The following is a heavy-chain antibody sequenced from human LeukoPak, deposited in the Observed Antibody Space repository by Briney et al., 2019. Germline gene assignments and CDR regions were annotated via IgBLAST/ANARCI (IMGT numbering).Heavy chain of an antibody. D-gene: IGHD3-10*02. CDR2: ISYDGSNK. CDR3: ACSGSIDY. V-gene: IGHV3-30*04. J-gene: IGHJ4*02. Sequence: GGSLRLSCAASGFTFSSYAMHWVRQAPGKGLEWVAVISYDGSNKYYADSVKGRFTTSRDNSKNTLYLQMNSLRAEDTAVYYCACSGSIDYWGQGTLVTVSS. CDR1: GFTFSSYA.